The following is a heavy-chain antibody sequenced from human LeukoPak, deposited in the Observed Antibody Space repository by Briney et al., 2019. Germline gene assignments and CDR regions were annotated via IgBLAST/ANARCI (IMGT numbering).Heavy chain of an antibody. J-gene: IGHJ4*02. Sequence: SETLSLTCTVSGGSISSGDHFWSWIRQTPGKGLEWIGYIYYSGNTYYNPSLKSRVSISVDTSKNQFSLKLRSVTAADTAVYYCARVVGDVLTGYYYYFDYWGQGTLVIVSS. CDR1: GGSISSGDHF. D-gene: IGHD3-9*01. V-gene: IGHV4-30-4*08. CDR3: ARVVGDVLTGYYYYFDY. CDR2: IYYSGNT.